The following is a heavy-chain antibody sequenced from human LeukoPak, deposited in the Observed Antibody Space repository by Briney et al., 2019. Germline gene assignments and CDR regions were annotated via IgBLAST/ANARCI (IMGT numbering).Heavy chain of an antibody. V-gene: IGHV3-30-3*01. D-gene: IGHD2-15*01. CDR2: ISYDGSNK. CDR1: GFTFSSYA. CDR3: ARQRLGYCSGGSCYSSHNWFDP. Sequence: GRSLRLSCAASGFTFSSYAMHWVRQAPGKGLEWVAVISYDGSNKYYADSVKGRFTISRDNSKNTLYLQINSLRAEDTAVYYCARQRLGYCSGGSCYSSHNWFDPWGQGTLVTVSS. J-gene: IGHJ5*02.